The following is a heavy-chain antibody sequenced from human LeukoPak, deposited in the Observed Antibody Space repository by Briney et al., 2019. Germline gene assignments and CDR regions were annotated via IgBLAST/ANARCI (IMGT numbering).Heavy chain of an antibody. J-gene: IGHJ5*02. D-gene: IGHD6-13*01. CDR3: ARTGIAAAGTGGRWFDP. V-gene: IGHV4-39*01. Sequence: SETLSLTCTVSGGSISTSSYYWGWIRQPPGKGLEWIGSIYYSGSTYYNPSLKSRVTISVDTSKNQFSLKLSSVTAADTAVYYCARTGIAAAGTGGRWFDPWGQGTLVTVSS. CDR1: GGSISTSSYY. CDR2: IYYSGST.